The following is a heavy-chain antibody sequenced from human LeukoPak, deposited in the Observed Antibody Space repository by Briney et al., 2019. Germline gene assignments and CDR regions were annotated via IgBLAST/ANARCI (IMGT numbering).Heavy chain of an antibody. J-gene: IGHJ4*02. V-gene: IGHV4-34*01. CDR1: GGSCDDYY. D-gene: IGHD5-24*01. CDR3: SRGRDRSKAGDH. Sequence: SETLSLTCDVAGGSCDDYYCSWIRQPPGKGLEWIGEIHPHGIFYYNSSLMSRVTISIDTSKSQFSLRLTSVTAAATAIYYCSRGRDRSKAGDHWGQGSLVTVSS. CDR2: IHPHGIF.